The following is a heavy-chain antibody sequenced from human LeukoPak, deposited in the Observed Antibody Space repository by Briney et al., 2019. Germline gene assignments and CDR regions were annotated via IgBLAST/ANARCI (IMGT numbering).Heavy chain of an antibody. D-gene: IGHD3-22*01. V-gene: IGHV4-39*01. CDR2: IYYSGST. CDR1: GDSISRSSYF. J-gene: IGHJ4*02. Sequence: SQTLSLTCAVSGDSISRSSYFWGWIRQPPGKGLEWFGSIYYSGSTYYNPSVKSRVTISIDTSKNQFSLKLSSVTAADTAMYYCARVMDYYGSSGYYLPSTIDYWGQGTLVTVSS. CDR3: ARVMDYYGSSGYYLPSTIDY.